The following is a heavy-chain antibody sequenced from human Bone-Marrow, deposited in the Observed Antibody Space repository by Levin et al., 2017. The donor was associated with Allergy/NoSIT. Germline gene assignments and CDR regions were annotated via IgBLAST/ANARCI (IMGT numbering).Heavy chain of an antibody. CDR1: GASINSTNYY. CDR2: IYYNSYT. CDR3: ARLADNWNVNWFDP. V-gene: IGHV4-39*07. Sequence: PSETLSLTCTVSGASINSTNYYWGWIRQPPGKGLEWIGTIYYNSYTYYNPSLKSRVTISKDTSKNQFSLKPSSVTAADTAVYYCARLADNWNVNWFDPWGQGTLVTVSS. D-gene: IGHD1-20*01. J-gene: IGHJ5*02.